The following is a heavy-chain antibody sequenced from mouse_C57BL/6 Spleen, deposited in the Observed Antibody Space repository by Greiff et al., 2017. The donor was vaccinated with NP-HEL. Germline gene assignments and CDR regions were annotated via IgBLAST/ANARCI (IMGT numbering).Heavy chain of an antibody. V-gene: IGHV1-55*01. CDR1: GYTFTSYW. CDR3: AESYYYGSSPYWYFDV. J-gene: IGHJ1*03. D-gene: IGHD1-1*01. CDR2: IYPGSGST. Sequence: QVQLQQPGAELVKPGASVKMSCKASGYTFTSYWITWVKQRPGQGLEWIGDIYPGSGSTNYNEKFKSKATLTVDTSSSTAYMQLSSLTSEDSAVYYCAESYYYGSSPYWYFDVWGTGTTVTVSS.